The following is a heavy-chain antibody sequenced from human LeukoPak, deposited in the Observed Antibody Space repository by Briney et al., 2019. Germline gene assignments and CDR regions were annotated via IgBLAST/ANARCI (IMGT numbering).Heavy chain of an antibody. J-gene: IGHJ5*02. D-gene: IGHD2-2*03. Sequence: SETLSLTCIVSGASISNYYWSWIRRPAGKGPEWIGRIYNGGSTNYNSSLRSRITMSVDTSKNRFSLKLSSVTAADTAVYYCARHRGYCSSTGCSYNWFDPWGQGTLVTVSS. CDR1: GASISNYY. V-gene: IGHV4-4*07. CDR2: IYNGGST. CDR3: ARHRGYCSSTGCSYNWFDP.